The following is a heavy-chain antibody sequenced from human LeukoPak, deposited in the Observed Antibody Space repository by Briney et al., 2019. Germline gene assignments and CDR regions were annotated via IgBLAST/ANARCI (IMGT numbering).Heavy chain of an antibody. D-gene: IGHD6-19*01. V-gene: IGHV5-51*01. CDR2: IYPGDSDT. Sequence: GESLKISCKGSGYSFTSYWIGWVRQMPGKGLEWMGIIYPGDSDTKYSPSFQGQVTISADKSISTAYLQWSSLKASDTAMHYCARTGYTSGWYVGSFDYWGQGTLVTVSS. J-gene: IGHJ4*02. CDR3: ARTGYTSGWYVGSFDY. CDR1: GYSFTSYW.